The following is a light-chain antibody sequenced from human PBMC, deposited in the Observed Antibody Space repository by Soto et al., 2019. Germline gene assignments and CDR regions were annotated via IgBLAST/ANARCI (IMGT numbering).Light chain of an antibody. J-gene: IGKJ5*01. CDR1: QSVSSN. V-gene: IGKV3-11*01. Sequence: EVVMTQSPATLSVSPGERATLSCRASQSVSSNLAWYQQKPGQAPRLFIYDASNRATGIPARFSGSGSGTDFTLTIGSLEPEDFAVYYCQQRSEWPITFGQGTRLEIK. CDR3: QQRSEWPIT. CDR2: DAS.